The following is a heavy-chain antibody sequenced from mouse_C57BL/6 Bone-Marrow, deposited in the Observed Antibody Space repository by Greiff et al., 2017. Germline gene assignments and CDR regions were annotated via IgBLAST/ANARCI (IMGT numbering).Heavy chain of an antibody. Sequence: EVQLQQSGAELVRPGASVKLSCTASGFNIKDDYIHWVKQRPEQGLEWIGWIDPEIGDTEYASKFQGKATITSDTSSNPAYLQLSSLTSEDTAVYYCSSFDGNYFAFWGQGTPLTVAS. CDR3: SSFDGNYFAF. D-gene: IGHD2-3*01. J-gene: IGHJ2*01. CDR2: IDPEIGDT. V-gene: IGHV14-4*01. CDR1: GFNIKDDY.